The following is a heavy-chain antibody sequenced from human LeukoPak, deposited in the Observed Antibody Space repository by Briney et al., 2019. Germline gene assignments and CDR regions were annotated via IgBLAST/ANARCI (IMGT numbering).Heavy chain of an antibody. J-gene: IGHJ4*02. CDR1: GGTFSSYA. Sequence: SVEVSCKASGGTFSSYAISWVRQAPGQGLEWMGGIIPIFGTANYAQEFQGRVTITADESTSTAYMELSSLRSEDTAVYYCARGGAVGSYTFDYWGQGTLVTVSS. CDR2: IIPIFGTA. CDR3: ARGGAVGSYTFDY. D-gene: IGHD1-26*01. V-gene: IGHV1-69*01.